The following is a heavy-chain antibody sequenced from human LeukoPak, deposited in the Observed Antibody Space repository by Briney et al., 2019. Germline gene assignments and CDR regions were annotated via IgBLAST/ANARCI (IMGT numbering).Heavy chain of an antibody. CDR2: INHSRST. CDR3: ARGRRAFDY. V-gene: IGHV4-34*01. D-gene: IGHD5-24*01. Sequence: PAETQSLTCAVYGGSFSGYYWSWIRQPPGKGLEWIGEINHSRSTNYNPSLKSRVTISVDTSKNQFSLKLNSVTAADTAVYYCARGRRAFDYWGQGTLVTVSS. J-gene: IGHJ4*02. CDR1: GGSFSGYY.